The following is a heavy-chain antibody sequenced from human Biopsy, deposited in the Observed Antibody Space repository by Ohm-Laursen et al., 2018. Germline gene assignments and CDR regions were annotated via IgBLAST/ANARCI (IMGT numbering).Heavy chain of an antibody. V-gene: IGHV1-69*04. CDR1: TGTFDSYG. CDR2: IIPILRTT. J-gene: IGHJ4*02. CDR3: AREAIGYQLPCDD. Sequence: GASVKVSCKTSTGTFDSYGVTWVRQAPGQGLEWMGRIIPILRTTTYAPKFQGRVTFTADKSSSTAYLELSSLTSEDTAMFYCAREAIGYQLPCDDWGQGTLVTVSS. D-gene: IGHD2-15*01.